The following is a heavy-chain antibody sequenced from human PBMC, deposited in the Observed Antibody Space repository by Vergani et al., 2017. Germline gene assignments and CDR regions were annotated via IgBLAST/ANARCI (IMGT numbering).Heavy chain of an antibody. V-gene: IGHV3-53*01. D-gene: IGHD6-19*01. J-gene: IGHJ4*02. Sequence: EVQLVESGGGLIQPGGSLRLSCAASGFTVSSNYMSWVRQAPGKGLEWVSVIYSGGSTYYADSVKGRFTISRDNSKNTLYLQMNSLRAEDTAVYYCATFGGAVAANGGVFFDYWGQGTLVTVSS. CDR3: ATFGGAVAANGGVFFDY. CDR1: GFTVSSNY. CDR2: IYSGGST.